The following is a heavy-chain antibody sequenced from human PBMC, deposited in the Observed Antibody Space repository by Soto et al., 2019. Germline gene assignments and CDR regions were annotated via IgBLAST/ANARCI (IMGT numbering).Heavy chain of an antibody. CDR1: GDTFNFYT. V-gene: IGHV1-69*02. Sequence: QVQLVQSGAEVKKPGSSVKVSCKASGDTFNFYTISWVRQAPGQGLEWMGRIIPMLGMSNYAQKFQDRVTIIADKSTSTAYMQLSSLRSGDTAIYYCATSYGSGSRPFDYWGQGTLVTVSS. J-gene: IGHJ4*02. CDR2: IIPMLGMS. CDR3: ATSYGSGSRPFDY. D-gene: IGHD3-10*01.